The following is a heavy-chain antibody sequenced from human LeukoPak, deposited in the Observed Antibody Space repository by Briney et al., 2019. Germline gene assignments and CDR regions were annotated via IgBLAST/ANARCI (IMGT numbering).Heavy chain of an antibody. Sequence: GGSLRLSCAASGFAFSKYWIHWVRQGPGEGLMWVSRINNDGSATVYADSVRGRFTISRDNAENTVYLQMSSLRGEDTAVYYCIRAGHQYYYYFDLRGRGTLVTVSS. CDR1: GFAFSKYW. CDR3: IRAGHQYYYYFDL. V-gene: IGHV3-74*01. CDR2: INNDGSAT. J-gene: IGHJ2*01.